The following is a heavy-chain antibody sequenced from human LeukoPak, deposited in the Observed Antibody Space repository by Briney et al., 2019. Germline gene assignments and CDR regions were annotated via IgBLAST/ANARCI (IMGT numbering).Heavy chain of an antibody. V-gene: IGHV1-8*03. D-gene: IGHD2-2*01. CDR3: AVDCSSTSLLCNY. Sequence: ASVKVSCKASGYTFTNYDINWVRQAPGQGLEWMGWVNSKSGNTGYKQKFQARVTITRDTSMTTAYMELSSLTSDDTAVYYCAVDCSSTSLLCNYWGQGTLVTVSS. CDR1: GYTFTNYD. J-gene: IGHJ4*02. CDR2: VNSKSGNT.